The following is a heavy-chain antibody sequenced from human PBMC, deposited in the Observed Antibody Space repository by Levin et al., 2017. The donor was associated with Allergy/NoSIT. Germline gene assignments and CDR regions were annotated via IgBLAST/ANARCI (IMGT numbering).Heavy chain of an antibody. Sequence: PSETLSLTCTVSGGSISSYYWSWIRQPPGKGLEWIGYIYYSGSTNYNPSLKSRVTISVDTSKNQFSLKLSSVTAADTAVYYCARYSNYDPRYYGMDVWGQGTTVTVSS. D-gene: IGHD4-11*01. CDR1: GGSISSYY. V-gene: IGHV4-59*01. CDR2: IYYSGST. J-gene: IGHJ6*02. CDR3: ARYSNYDPRYYGMDV.